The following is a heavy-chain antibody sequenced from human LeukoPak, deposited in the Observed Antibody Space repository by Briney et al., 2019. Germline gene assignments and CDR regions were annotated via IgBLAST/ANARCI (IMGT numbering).Heavy chain of an antibody. CDR2: ISGSGGST. CDR1: GFTFSSHA. Sequence: GGSLRLSCAASGFTFSSHAMSWFRQAPAKGLEWVSAISGSGGSTYYADSVKGRFTISRDNSKNTLYLQMNSLRAEDTAVYYCADRGIFEAPDYWGQGTLVTVSS. D-gene: IGHD3-3*01. J-gene: IGHJ4*02. V-gene: IGHV3-23*01. CDR3: ADRGIFEAPDY.